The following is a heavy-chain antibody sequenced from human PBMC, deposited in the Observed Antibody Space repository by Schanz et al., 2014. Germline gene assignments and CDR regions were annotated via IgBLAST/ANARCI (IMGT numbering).Heavy chain of an antibody. D-gene: IGHD5-12*01. J-gene: IGHJ4*02. CDR1: AYTFTRYY. CDR2: INTNTANP. CDR3: ARGYSGYSHFDY. Sequence: QVQLVPSGAEVKEPGASVKVSCKASAYTFTRYYIHWVRQAPGQGLEWMGWINTNTANPTYAQGFTGRFVYTLDASVTTAYLEISSLKAEDTAVYYCARGYSGYSHFDYWGQGTLVAVSS. V-gene: IGHV7-4-1*02.